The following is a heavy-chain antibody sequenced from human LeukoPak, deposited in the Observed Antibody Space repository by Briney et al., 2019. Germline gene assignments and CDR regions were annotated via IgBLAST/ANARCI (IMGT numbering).Heavy chain of an antibody. V-gene: IGHV3-15*01. CDR2: ITSKGDGGTT. Sequence: PGGSLRLSCAASGFTLSDAYMTWVRQTPGKGLEWVGHITSKGDGGTTHYAAPVKGRFIISRDDSKGTLYLQLNSLRTDDTAVYYCLAQYYFDYWGRGTLVTVSS. D-gene: IGHD5-24*01. CDR3: LAQYYFDY. J-gene: IGHJ4*02. CDR1: GFTLSDAY.